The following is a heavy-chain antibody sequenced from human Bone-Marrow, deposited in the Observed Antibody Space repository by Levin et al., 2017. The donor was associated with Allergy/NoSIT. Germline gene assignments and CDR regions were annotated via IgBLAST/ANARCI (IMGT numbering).Heavy chain of an antibody. J-gene: IGHJ4*02. D-gene: IGHD3-10*01. CDR2: ISSDGKTT. V-gene: IGHV3-23*01. CDR1: GFAFSSQS. CDR3: AKWDGFGDY. Sequence: GGSLRFSCAASGFAFSSQSMTWVRQAPGKGLEYVSGISSDGKTTFYADAVKGRFTISRDTSKNTLYLQMNSLRVEDTAVYYCAKWDGFGDYWGQGTLVTVSS.